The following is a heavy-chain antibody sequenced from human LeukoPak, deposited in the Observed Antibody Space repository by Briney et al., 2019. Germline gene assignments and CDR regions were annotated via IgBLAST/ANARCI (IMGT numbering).Heavy chain of an antibody. CDR3: ARDPTYYYGSGRSPYGMDV. D-gene: IGHD3-10*01. V-gene: IGHV1-69*06. Sequence: EASVKVSCKASGGTFSSYAISWVRQAPGQGLEWMGGIIPIFGTANYAQKFQGRVTITADKSTSTAYMELSSLRSEDTAVYYCARDPTYYYGSGRSPYGMDVWGKGTTVTVSS. J-gene: IGHJ6*04. CDR1: GGTFSSYA. CDR2: IIPIFGTA.